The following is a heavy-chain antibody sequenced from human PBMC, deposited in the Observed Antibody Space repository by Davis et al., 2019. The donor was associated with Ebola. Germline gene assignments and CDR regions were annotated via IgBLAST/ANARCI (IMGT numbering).Heavy chain of an antibody. D-gene: IGHD4-23*01. CDR3: TRDGGSAVDFDY. CDR1: GLTFGVST. Sequence: PGGSLRLSCAASGLTFGVSTIHCFLQAPVKWLYFFSFISLYLCIKSYADSVKGRFTISRDNSKNTLYLQMNSLRAEDTAIYYCTRDGGSAVDFDYWGQGTLVAVSS. V-gene: IGHV3-30*01. J-gene: IGHJ4*02. CDR2: ISLYLCIK.